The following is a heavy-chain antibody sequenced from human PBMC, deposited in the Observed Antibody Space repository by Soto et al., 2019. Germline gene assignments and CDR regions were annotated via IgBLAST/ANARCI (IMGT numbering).Heavy chain of an antibody. V-gene: IGHV1-3*01. CDR2: INAGNGNT. CDR1: GYTFTSYA. CDR3: ANSYSGSYGGDYYYYGMDV. D-gene: IGHD1-26*01. Sequence: VASVKVSCKASGYTFTSYAMHWVRQAPGQRLEWMGWINAGNGNTKYSQKFQGRVTITRDTSASTAYMELSSLRSEDTAVYYCANSYSGSYGGDYYYYGMDVWGQGTTVTV. J-gene: IGHJ6*02.